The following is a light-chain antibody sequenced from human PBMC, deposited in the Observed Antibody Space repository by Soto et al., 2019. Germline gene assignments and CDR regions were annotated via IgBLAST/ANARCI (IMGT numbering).Light chain of an antibody. CDR3: QQSYSTPRT. Sequence: DIQMTQSPSSLSASVGDRVTVTCRASQSIGRYLNWYQQKPGRAPKLLIYAASSLHSGVPSRFSGSGSGTDFTLTISSLQPEDFATYYCQQSYSTPRTFGQGTKVEIK. V-gene: IGKV1-39*01. CDR1: QSIGRY. J-gene: IGKJ1*01. CDR2: AAS.